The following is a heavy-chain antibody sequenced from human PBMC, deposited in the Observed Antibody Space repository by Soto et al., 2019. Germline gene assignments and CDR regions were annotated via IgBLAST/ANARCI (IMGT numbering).Heavy chain of an antibody. J-gene: IGHJ5*02. V-gene: IGHV3-30*18. CDR2: ISYDGSNK. CDR3: SKDLATGTTLLLNHWFDP. D-gene: IGHD1-7*01. CDR1: GFTFSSYG. Sequence: GGSLRLSCAASGFTFSSYGMHWVRQAPGKGLEWVAVISYDGSNKYYADSVKGRFTISRDNSKNTLYLQMNSLRAEDTAVYYCSKDLATGTTLLLNHWFDPWGQGTLVTVSS.